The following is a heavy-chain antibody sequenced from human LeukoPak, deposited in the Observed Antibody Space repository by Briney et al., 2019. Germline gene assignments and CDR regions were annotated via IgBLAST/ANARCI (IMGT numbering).Heavy chain of an antibody. Sequence: GGSLRLSCAAPGLTFSNYRMNWVRQAPGKGLELVSHISSVSSSIYYADSVKGRFTMSRDNAKNSLYLQMNSLRAEDTAVYHCARYSSGWSIDYWGQGSLVTVSS. CDR3: ARYSSGWSIDY. CDR1: GLTFSNYR. D-gene: IGHD6-19*01. J-gene: IGHJ4*02. V-gene: IGHV3-48*01. CDR2: ISSVSSSI.